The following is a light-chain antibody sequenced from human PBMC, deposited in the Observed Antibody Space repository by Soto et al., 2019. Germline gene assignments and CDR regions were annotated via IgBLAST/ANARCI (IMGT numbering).Light chain of an antibody. V-gene: IGKV3-11*01. CDR2: DAS. CDR3: QQSYSTPYT. J-gene: IGKJ2*01. CDR1: QSVSNY. Sequence: EIVLTQSPDTLSLSPGESATLSCRASQSVSNYLAWYQQKPGQAPRLLIYDASNRATGIPARFSGSGSGTDFTLTISSLEPEDFATYYCQQSYSTPYTFGQGTKLEIK.